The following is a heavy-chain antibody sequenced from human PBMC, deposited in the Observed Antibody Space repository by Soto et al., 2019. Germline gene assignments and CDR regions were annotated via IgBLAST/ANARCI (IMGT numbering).Heavy chain of an antibody. Sequence: SETLSLAGTVSGGSVSSGSYYWSWIRQPPGKGLDWIGYIYYSGSTNYNPSLKSRVTISVDTSKNQFSLKLSSVTAADTAVYYCARDGGPFDFWSGYYLNWFDPWGQGTLVTVSS. D-gene: IGHD3-3*01. CDR3: ARDGGPFDFWSGYYLNWFDP. CDR1: GGSVSSGSYY. J-gene: IGHJ5*02. CDR2: IYYSGST. V-gene: IGHV4-61*01.